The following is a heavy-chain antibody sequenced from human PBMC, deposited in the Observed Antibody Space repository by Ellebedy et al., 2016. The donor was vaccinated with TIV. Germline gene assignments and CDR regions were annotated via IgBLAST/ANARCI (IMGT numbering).Heavy chain of an antibody. CDR3: AKSTLAGIALDDYFDS. Sequence: PGGSLRLSCAASGFTFRNYAMSWVRQAPGKGLEWVSGISGSGGSTNYADSVKGRFTISRDNSKNTLFLQMHSLRAEDTAVYCCAKSTLAGIALDDYFDSWGQGTLVTVSS. J-gene: IGHJ4*02. CDR2: ISGSGGST. D-gene: IGHD6-19*01. CDR1: GFTFRNYA. V-gene: IGHV3-23*01.